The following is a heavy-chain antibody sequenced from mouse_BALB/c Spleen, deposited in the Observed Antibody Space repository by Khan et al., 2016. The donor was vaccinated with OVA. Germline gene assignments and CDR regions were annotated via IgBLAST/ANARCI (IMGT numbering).Heavy chain of an antibody. CDR1: GYSITSDYA. CDR2: ISYSGST. V-gene: IGHV3-2*02. J-gene: IGHJ4*01. CDR3: ARDGSRYNYAMDY. D-gene: IGHD2-3*01. Sequence: QLEESGPGLVKPSQSLSLTCTVTGYSITSDYAWNWIRQFPGNKLEWMGYISYSGSTNYNPSLKSRISITRDTCKNQFFLQLNSVTTEDTATYYCARDGSRYNYAMDYWGQGTSVTVSS.